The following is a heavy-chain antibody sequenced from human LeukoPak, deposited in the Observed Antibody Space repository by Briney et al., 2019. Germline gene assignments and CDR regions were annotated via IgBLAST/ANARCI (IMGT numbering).Heavy chain of an antibody. J-gene: IGHJ4*02. V-gene: IGHV4-59*01. CDR3: ASSDMKGARSSRGDYYFDY. Sequence: PSETLSLTCTVSGGSISSYYWSWIRQPPGKGLEWIGYIYYSGSTNYNPSLKSRVTISVDTSKNQFSLKLSSVTAADTAVYYCASSDMKGARSSRGDYYFDYWGQGTLVTVSS. CDR1: GGSISSYY. D-gene: IGHD2-15*01. CDR2: IYYSGST.